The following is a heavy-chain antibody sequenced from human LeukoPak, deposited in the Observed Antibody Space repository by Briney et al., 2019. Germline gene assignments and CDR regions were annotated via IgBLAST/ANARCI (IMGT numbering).Heavy chain of an antibody. V-gene: IGHV4-39*07. CDR1: GGSISSSSYY. Sequence: SETLSLTCTVSGGSISSSSYYWGWIRQPPGKGLEWIGEINHSGSTNYNPSLKSRVTISVDTSKNQFSLKLSSVTAADTAVYYCARGRTLTGGYDYYYYYMDVWGKGTTVTVSS. CDR2: INHSGST. J-gene: IGHJ6*03. D-gene: IGHD5-12*01. CDR3: ARGRTLTGGYDYYYYYMDV.